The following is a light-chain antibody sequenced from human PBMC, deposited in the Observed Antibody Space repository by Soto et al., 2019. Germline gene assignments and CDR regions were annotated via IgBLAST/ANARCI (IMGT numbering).Light chain of an antibody. CDR1: QSVSTK. CDR2: GAS. Sequence: EILMTQSPATLSVSPGETATLTCRASQSVSTKLAWYQQKPGQAPRLLINGASTRATGVPARFSGWGSGTEFTLTISRLQSEDFAVYYCQQYHNWPPITSGQGTRLAI. CDR3: QQYHNWPPIT. V-gene: IGKV3-15*01. J-gene: IGKJ5*01.